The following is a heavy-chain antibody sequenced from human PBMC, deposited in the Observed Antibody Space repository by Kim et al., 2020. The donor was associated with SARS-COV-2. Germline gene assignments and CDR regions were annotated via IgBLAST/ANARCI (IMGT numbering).Heavy chain of an antibody. V-gene: IGHV3-21*01. CDR3: ARDTPQLIVGATWERFDP. J-gene: IGHJ5*02. Sequence: GGSLRLSCAASGFTFSSYSMNWVRQAPGKGLEWVSSISSSSSYIYYADSVKGRFTISRDNAKNSLYLQMNSLRAEDTAVYYCARDTPQLIVGATWERFDPWGQGTLVTVSS. CDR2: ISSSSSYI. D-gene: IGHD1-26*01. CDR1: GFTFSSYS.